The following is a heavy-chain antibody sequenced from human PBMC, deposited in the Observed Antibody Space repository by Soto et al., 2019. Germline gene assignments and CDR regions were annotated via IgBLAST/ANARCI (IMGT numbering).Heavy chain of an antibody. CDR3: AIDRGEMATILDP. CDR2: IIIIFGTT. V-gene: IGHV1-69*06. J-gene: IGHJ5*02. D-gene: IGHD5-12*01. CDR1: GGTFSSHA. Sequence: QMQLVQSGAEGKKPGSSVKVSCKASGGTFSSHAISWVRQAPGQGREWMGGIIIIFGTTNYAQKFQGRVTLTADKSTSTVYMELRSLRSEDSAIYYCAIDRGEMATILDPWGQGTLVTVSS.